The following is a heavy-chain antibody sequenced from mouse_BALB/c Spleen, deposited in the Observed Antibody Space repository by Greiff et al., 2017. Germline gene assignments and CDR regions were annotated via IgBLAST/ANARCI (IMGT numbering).Heavy chain of an antibody. J-gene: IGHJ4*01. D-gene: IGHD1-1*01. CDR1: GYTFTSYW. CDR3: ARWHYGNSYGAMDY. Sequence: QVQLKESGAELVRPGASVKLSCKASGYTFTSYWMNWVKQRPEQGLEWIGRIDPYDSETHYNQKFKDKAILTVDKSSSTAYMQLSSLTSVDSAVYDGARWHYGNSYGAMDYWGQGTSVTVSS. V-gene: IGHV1-52*01. CDR2: IDPYDSET.